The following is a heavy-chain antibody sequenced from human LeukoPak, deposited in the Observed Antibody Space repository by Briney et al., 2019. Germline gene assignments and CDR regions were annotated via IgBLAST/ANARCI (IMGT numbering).Heavy chain of an antibody. D-gene: IGHD2-8*01. Sequence: GALVKVSCKASGYTFTCYYMHWVRQAPGQGLEWMGWINPNSGGTNYAQKFQGRVTMTRDTSISTAYMELSRLRSDDTAVYYCARGYCTNGVCYNGCGYWGQGTLVTVSS. CDR2: INPNSGGT. CDR3: ARGYCTNGVCYNGCGY. V-gene: IGHV1-2*02. J-gene: IGHJ4*02. CDR1: GYTFTCYY.